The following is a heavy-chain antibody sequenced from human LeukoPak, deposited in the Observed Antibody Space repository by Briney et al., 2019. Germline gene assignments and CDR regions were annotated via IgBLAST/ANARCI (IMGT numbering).Heavy chain of an antibody. CDR2: FYHSGST. D-gene: IGHD6-19*01. Sequence: SETLSLTCAVSGYSISSGYYWGWIRQPPGKGLEWIGSFYHSGSTYYNPSLKSRVTISVDTSKNQFSLKLSSVTAADTAVYYCARVGLAVADYWGQGTLVTVSS. CDR1: GYSISSGYY. J-gene: IGHJ4*02. CDR3: ARVGLAVADY. V-gene: IGHV4-38-2*01.